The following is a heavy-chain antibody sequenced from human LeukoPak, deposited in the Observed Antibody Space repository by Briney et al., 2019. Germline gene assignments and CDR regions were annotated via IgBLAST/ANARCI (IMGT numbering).Heavy chain of an antibody. CDR2: IYRSGST. V-gene: IGHV4-61*09. Sequence: SQTLSLTCTVSGGSISSGSYYWSWIRQPAGKRLEWIGHIYRSGSTNYNPSLKSRVTISVDTSKNQFSLKLSSVTAADTAVYYCARGPRRSGYYYRNDAFDIWGQGTMVTVSS. CDR1: GGSISSGSYY. J-gene: IGHJ3*02. D-gene: IGHD3-22*01. CDR3: ARGPRRSGYYYRNDAFDI.